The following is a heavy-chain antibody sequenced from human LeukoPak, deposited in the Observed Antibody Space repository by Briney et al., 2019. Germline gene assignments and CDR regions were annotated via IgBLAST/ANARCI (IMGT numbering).Heavy chain of an antibody. D-gene: IGHD3-9*01. CDR2: IYYSGST. CDR3: ARDDKKNPYYFDY. CDR1: GGSISSYY. J-gene: IGHJ4*02. V-gene: IGHV4-59*01. Sequence: SETLSLTCTVSGGSISSYYWSWIRQPPGKGLEWIGYIYYSGSTNYNPSLKSRVTISVDTSKNQFSLKLRSVTAADTAVYYCARDDKKNPYYFDYWGQGTLVTVSS.